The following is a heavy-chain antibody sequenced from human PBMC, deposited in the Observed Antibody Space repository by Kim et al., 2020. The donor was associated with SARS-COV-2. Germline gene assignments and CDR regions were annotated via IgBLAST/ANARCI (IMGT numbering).Heavy chain of an antibody. D-gene: IGHD6-13*01. CDR3: ASEHERCIAAAGRRNYYYYGMDV. CDR1: GGSISSYY. Sequence: SETLSLTCTVSGGSISSYYWSWIRQPPGKGLEWIGYIYYSGSTNYNPSLKSRVTISVDTSKNQFSLKLSSVTAADTAVYYCASEHERCIAAAGRRNYYYYGMDVWGQGTTVTVSS. J-gene: IGHJ6*02. V-gene: IGHV4-59*13. CDR2: IYYSGST.